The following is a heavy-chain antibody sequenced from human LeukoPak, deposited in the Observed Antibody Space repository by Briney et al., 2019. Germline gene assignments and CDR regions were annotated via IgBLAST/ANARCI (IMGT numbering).Heavy chain of an antibody. J-gene: IGHJ4*02. CDR3: ARDRDRQFDY. Sequence: PSETLSLTCTVSGGSISSYYWGWIRQPPGKGLEWIGSIYHNGSPYYNPSLKSRVTISIDTSKNQFSLKLTSMTAADTAVYYCARDRDRQFDYWGQGTLVTVSS. D-gene: IGHD3-10*01. V-gene: IGHV4-39*07. CDR2: IYHNGSP. CDR1: GGSISSYY.